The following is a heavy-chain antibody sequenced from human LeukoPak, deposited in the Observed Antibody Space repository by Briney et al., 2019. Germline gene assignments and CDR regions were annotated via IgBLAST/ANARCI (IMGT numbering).Heavy chain of an antibody. Sequence: SQTLSLTRAISGDSVSSNNAAWNWIRQSPSRGLEWLGRTFYRSQWYNDYPVSMRSRITIHPDTSKNQFSLQLNSVTPEDTAVYYCAREGTLVRGVMNHFDYWGQGTLVTVSS. J-gene: IGHJ4*02. CDR1: GDSVSSNNAA. V-gene: IGHV6-1*01. CDR3: AREGTLVRGVMNHFDY. D-gene: IGHD3-10*01. CDR2: TFYRSQWYN.